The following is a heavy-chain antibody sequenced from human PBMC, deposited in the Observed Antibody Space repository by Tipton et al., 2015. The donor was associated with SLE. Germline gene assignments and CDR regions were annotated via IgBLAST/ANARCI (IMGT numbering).Heavy chain of an antibody. V-gene: IGHV4-61*09. Sequence: LRLSCTVSGGSISSGSYYWSWIRQPAGKGLEWIGHIYTSGSTNYNPSLKSRVTISVDTSKNQFSLKLSSVTAADTAAYYCARDPGLAAAGPYGMDVWGQGTTVTVSS. D-gene: IGHD6-13*01. J-gene: IGHJ6*02. CDR3: ARDPGLAAAGPYGMDV. CDR1: GGSISSGSYY. CDR2: IYTSGST.